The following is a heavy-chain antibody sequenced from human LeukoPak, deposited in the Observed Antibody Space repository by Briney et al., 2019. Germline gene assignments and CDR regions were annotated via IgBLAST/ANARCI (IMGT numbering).Heavy chain of an antibody. J-gene: IGHJ4*02. V-gene: IGHV3-23*01. CDR3: AKDDRVSLYYFDY. Sequence: SGGSLRISCAASGFTFSSYAMSWVRQAPGKGLEWVSAISGSGGSTYYADSVKGRFTISRDNSKNTLYLQMNSLRAEDTAVYYCAKDDRVSLYYFDYWGQGTLVTVSS. D-gene: IGHD4-4*01. CDR2: ISGSGGST. CDR1: GFTFSSYA.